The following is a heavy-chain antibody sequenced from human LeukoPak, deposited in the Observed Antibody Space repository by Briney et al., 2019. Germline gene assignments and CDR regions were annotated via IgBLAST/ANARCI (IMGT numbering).Heavy chain of an antibody. CDR2: IIPNSGGT. CDR1: GYSFTGYF. J-gene: IGHJ4*02. D-gene: IGHD3-10*01. V-gene: IGHV1-2*02. Sequence: GASVKVSCKTSGYSFTGYFMHWVRQAPGQGLEWMGWIIPNSGGTNYAQKFQGRVTLTRDTSISTAYMALSRLRSDDTAVYFCARTTYEKVGESKSPFDYWGQGTLVTVSS. CDR3: ARTTYEKVGESKSPFDY.